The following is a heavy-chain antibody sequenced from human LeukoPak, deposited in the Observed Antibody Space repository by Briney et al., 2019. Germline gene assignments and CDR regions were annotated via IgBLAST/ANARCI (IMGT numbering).Heavy chain of an antibody. CDR2: IKQDGSEK. CDR3: ARTYWSGYYAGYFQH. Sequence: GGSLRLSCAASGFTFSSYWMSWVRQAPGKGLEWVANIKQDGSEKYYVDSVKGRFTISRDNAKNSLYLQMNSLRAEDTAAYYCARTYWSGYYAGYFQHWGQGTLVTVSS. J-gene: IGHJ1*01. D-gene: IGHD3-3*01. CDR1: GFTFSSYW. V-gene: IGHV3-7*01.